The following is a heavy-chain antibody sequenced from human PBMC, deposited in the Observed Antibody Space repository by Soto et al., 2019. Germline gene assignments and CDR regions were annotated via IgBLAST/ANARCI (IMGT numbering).Heavy chain of an antibody. CDR2: IRSKAYGGTT. J-gene: IGHJ4*02. CDR3: TLGGWQRDFDY. D-gene: IGHD6-19*01. CDR1: GFTFGDYA. V-gene: IGHV3-49*03. Sequence: GGSLRLSCTASGFTFGDYAMSWFRQAPGNGLEWVGFIRSKAYGGTTEYAASVKGRFTISRDDSKSIAYLQMNSLKTEDTAVYYCTLGGWQRDFDYWGQGTLVTVSS.